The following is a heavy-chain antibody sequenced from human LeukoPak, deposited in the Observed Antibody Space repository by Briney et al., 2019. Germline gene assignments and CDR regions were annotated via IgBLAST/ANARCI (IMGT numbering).Heavy chain of an antibody. Sequence: SVKVSCKASGYTFTGYYMHWVRQAPGQGLEWMGGIIPIFGTANYAQKFQGRVTITADESTSTAYMELSSLRSEDTAVYYCARVGGSYVGFDPWGQGTLVTVSS. D-gene: IGHD1-26*01. CDR2: IIPIFGTA. CDR1: GYTFTGYY. V-gene: IGHV1-69*13. J-gene: IGHJ5*02. CDR3: ARVGGSYVGFDP.